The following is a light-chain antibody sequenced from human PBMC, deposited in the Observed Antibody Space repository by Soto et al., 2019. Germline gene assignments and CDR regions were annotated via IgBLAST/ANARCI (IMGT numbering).Light chain of an antibody. V-gene: IGKV1-33*01. CDR3: QQYDNLLPIT. CDR1: QDISKS. Sequence: IQMTQSPSSLSVSVGDRVTITCQASQDISKSLNWYQQQPGKAPKRLIYDAATLQTGVPSKFSGSGAATHFTFTISSLQHEDIATYYCQQYDNLLPITFGQGTRLEIK. CDR2: DAA. J-gene: IGKJ5*01.